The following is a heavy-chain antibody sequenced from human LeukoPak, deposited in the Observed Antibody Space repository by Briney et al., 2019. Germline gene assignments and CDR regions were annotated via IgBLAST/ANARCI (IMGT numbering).Heavy chain of an antibody. V-gene: IGHV1-69*06. CDR3: ASSRTGSRFGELPQGHYYFDY. CDR1: GGTFSSYA. CDR2: IIPIFGTA. Sequence: ASVKVSCKASGGTFSSYAISWVRQAPGQGLEWMGGIIPIFGTANYAQKFQGRVTITADKSTSTAYMELSSLRSEDTAVYYCASSRTGSRFGELPQGHYYFDYWGQGTLVTVSS. J-gene: IGHJ4*02. D-gene: IGHD3-10*01.